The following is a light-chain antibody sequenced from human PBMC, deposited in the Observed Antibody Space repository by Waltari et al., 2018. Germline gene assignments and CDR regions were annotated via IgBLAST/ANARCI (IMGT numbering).Light chain of an antibody. CDR1: QSISSW. V-gene: IGKV1-5*03. Sequence: DIQMTQSPSTLSASVGDRVTITCRASQSISSWLAWYQQKPWKAPKLLIYKASSLESGVPSRFSGSGSGTEFTLTISSLQPHDFATYYCQQYNSYPWTFGQGTKVEIK. CDR3: QQYNSYPWT. J-gene: IGKJ1*01. CDR2: KAS.